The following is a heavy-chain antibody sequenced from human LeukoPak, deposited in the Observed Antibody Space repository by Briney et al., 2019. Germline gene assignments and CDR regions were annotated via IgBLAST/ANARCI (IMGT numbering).Heavy chain of an antibody. J-gene: IGHJ4*02. CDR1: GGSFSGYY. V-gene: IGHV4-34*01. CDR2: INHSGST. D-gene: IGHD3-22*01. Sequence: SETLSLTCAVYGGSFSGYYWSWIRQPPGKGLEWIGEINHSGSTNYNPSLKSRVTISVDTSKNQFSLKLSSVTAADTAVYYCARDYYDSSGWAPLFVYWGQGTLVTVSS. CDR3: ARDYYDSSGWAPLFVY.